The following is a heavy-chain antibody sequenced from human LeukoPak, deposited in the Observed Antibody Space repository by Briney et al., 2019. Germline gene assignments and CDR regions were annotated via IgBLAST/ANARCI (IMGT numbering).Heavy chain of an antibody. V-gene: IGHV3-74*01. CDR2: IDTDGRIT. CDR3: VRGLGDY. J-gene: IGHJ4*02. Sequence: GGSLRLSCAASGFTLSSYWMHWVRQAPGKGLVWVSRIDTDGRITTHADSVKGRFTISRDNAKNTLYLQMNILRAEDTAVYYCVRGLGDYWGQGTLVTVSS. CDR1: GFTLSSYW.